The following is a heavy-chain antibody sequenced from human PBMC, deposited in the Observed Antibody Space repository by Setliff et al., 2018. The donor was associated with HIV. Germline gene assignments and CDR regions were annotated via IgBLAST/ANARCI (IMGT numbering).Heavy chain of an antibody. CDR2: INPDGSEN. J-gene: IGHJ6*03. V-gene: IGHV3-7*01. D-gene: IGHD1-1*01. CDR3: ARRKLEVWVNDYYSYYLDV. Sequence: TSETLSLTCSVSGGSISSSNYYWGWVRQAPGKGLNWVANINPDGSENHYVDSVKGRFTISRDNAKNSLYLQMNSLRAEDTAVYYCARRKLEVWVNDYYSYYLDVWGKGTTVTVSS. CDR1: GGSISSSNYY.